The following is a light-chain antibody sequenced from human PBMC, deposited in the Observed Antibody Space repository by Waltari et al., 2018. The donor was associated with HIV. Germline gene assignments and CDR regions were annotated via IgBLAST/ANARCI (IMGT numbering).Light chain of an antibody. V-gene: IGLV3-21*02. CDR3: QVWDSSSDLFYV. J-gene: IGLJ1*01. Sequence: SYVLTQPPSVSVASGQTARITCGGHNIGSKSVHWYQQKPGQAPVLVVYDDSDRPSGIPERFSGSNSGNTATLTISRVEAGDEADYYCQVWDSSSDLFYVFGTGTKVTVL. CDR2: DDS. CDR1: NIGSKS.